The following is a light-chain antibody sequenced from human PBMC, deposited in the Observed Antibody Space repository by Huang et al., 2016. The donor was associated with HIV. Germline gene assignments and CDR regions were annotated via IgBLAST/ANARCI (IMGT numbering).Light chain of an antibody. V-gene: IGKV3-15*01. CDR3: QQYNFWRT. CDR2: DTS. Sequence: EIVMTQSPATLSVSPGERATLSCRASQSVSSSLAWYQQKPGQAPSLLIYDTSTRATGVPARFSGSGSGTEFTLTIGSLHSEDSAIYYCQQYNFWRTFGQGTKLEI. J-gene: IGKJ2*01. CDR1: QSVSSS.